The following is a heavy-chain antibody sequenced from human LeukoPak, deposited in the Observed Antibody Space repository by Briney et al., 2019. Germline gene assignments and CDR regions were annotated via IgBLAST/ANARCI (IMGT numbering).Heavy chain of an antibody. CDR1: GYTLTELS. D-gene: IGHD2-2*02. CDR3: ATGAAKDNVVVPAAISDYYYYYMDV. J-gene: IGHJ6*03. Sequence: GASVKVSCKVSGYTLTELSMHWVRQAPGKGLEWMGGFDPEDGETIYAQKFQGRVTMTEDTSTDTAYMELSSLRSEDTAVYYCATGAAKDNVVVPAAISDYYYYYMDVWGKGTTVTVSS. V-gene: IGHV1-24*01. CDR2: FDPEDGET.